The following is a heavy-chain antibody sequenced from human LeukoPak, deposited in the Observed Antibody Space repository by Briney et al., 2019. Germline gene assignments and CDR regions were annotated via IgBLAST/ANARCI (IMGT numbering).Heavy chain of an antibody. D-gene: IGHD3-10*01. CDR2: LFYGGSI. J-gene: IGHJ4*02. CDR1: GGSITNNNYY. Sequence: SETLSLTCTVSGGSITNNNYYSGWIRQPPEKGLEWVATLFYGGSISYNPSLKSRVNISVDASKNHLSLKLNSVTAADTAVYFCAGLFVGEYYGSGDYFDDWGQGTLVTVTS. CDR3: AGLFVGEYYGSGDYFDD. V-gene: IGHV4-39*02.